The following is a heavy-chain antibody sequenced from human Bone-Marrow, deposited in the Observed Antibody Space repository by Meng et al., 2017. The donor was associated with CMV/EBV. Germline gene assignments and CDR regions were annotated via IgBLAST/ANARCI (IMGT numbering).Heavy chain of an antibody. Sequence: GESLKISCAASGFTFSSYWMHWVRQAPGKGLVWVSRINSDGSSTSYADSVKGRFTISRDNAKNTLYLQMNSLRAEDTAVYYCAREFGVVIGVDYYYYGMDVWGQGTTVTVSS. V-gene: IGHV3-74*01. CDR2: INSDGSST. J-gene: IGHJ6*02. CDR3: AREFGVVIGVDYYYYGMDV. D-gene: IGHD3-3*01. CDR1: GFTFSSYW.